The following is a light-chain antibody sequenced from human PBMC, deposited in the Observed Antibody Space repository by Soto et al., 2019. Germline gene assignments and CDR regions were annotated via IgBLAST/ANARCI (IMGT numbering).Light chain of an antibody. J-gene: IGKJ1*01. CDR3: LHYNNGPR. CDR1: QSLVYSDGNTY. Sequence: DVVMTQSPLSLPVTLGQPASISCRSSQSLVYSDGNTYLNWFQQRPGQSPRRLIYGASRRATGVPARFSGSGSGTEFTLTISSLQSEDFAVYYCLHYNNGPRFGQGTKVDVK. CDR2: GAS. V-gene: IGKV2-30*01.